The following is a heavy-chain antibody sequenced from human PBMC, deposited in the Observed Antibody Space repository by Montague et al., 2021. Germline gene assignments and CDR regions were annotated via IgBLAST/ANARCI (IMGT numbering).Heavy chain of an antibody. J-gene: IGHJ4*02. CDR1: GYSFTRYW. Sequence: QSGAEVKKPGESLKISCKGSGYSFTRYWIGWVRQMPGKGLEWMGIIYPGDSDTRYSPSFQGQVTISADKSISTAYLQWSSLKAWDTAMYYCARGRGDGNNWAWDFDYWGQGTLVTVSS. V-gene: IGHV5-51*01. D-gene: IGHD5-24*01. CDR3: ARGRGDGNNWAWDFDY. CDR2: IYPGDSDT.